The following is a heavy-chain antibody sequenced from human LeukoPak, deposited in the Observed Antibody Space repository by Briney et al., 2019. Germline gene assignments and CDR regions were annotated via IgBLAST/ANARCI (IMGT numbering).Heavy chain of an antibody. CDR1: GFTFSDYY. CDR3: ARDRYGSESYYSFDY. D-gene: IGHD3-10*01. J-gene: IGHJ4*02. V-gene: IGHV3-11*01. Sequence: PGGSLRLSCVASGFTFSDYYMSWIRLAPGKGLEWVSYISSSGYSIYSADSVKGRFSISRDNAKNSLYLQMNSLRAEDTAVYYCARDRYGSESYYSFDYWGQGTLVTVSS. CDR2: ISSSGYSI.